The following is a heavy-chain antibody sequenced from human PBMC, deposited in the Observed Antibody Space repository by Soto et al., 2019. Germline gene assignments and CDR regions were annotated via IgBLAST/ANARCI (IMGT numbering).Heavy chain of an antibody. Sequence: GGSLRLSCAGSGFTLRDRYVDWVRQAPGKGLEGVGRSRDKAQGYSTEDAASVKGRFTTARDKTKNSVYQQMNSLKTEDTAVYYLVRDMYLSERSGYSRFSDYWGQGT. CDR1: GFTLRDRY. CDR3: VRDMYLSERSGYSRFSDY. V-gene: IGHV3-72*01. CDR2: SRDKAQGYST. D-gene: IGHD3-22*01. J-gene: IGHJ4*02.